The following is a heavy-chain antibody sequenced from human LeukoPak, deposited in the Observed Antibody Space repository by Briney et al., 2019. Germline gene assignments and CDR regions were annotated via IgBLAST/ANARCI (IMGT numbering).Heavy chain of an antibody. Sequence: GGSLRLSCAASGFTFSNYWMSWVRQAPGKGLEWVANIRQDGNEKYYVGSVRGRFTISRDNAKNSLYLQMNSLRAEDTAVYYRARQYDILTGTFPYYWGQGTLVTVSS. V-gene: IGHV3-7*03. CDR1: GFTFSNYW. J-gene: IGHJ4*02. CDR3: ARQYDILTGTFPYY. D-gene: IGHD3-9*01. CDR2: IRQDGNEK.